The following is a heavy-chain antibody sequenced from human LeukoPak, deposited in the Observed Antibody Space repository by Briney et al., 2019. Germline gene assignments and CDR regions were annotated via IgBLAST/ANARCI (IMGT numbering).Heavy chain of an antibody. D-gene: IGHD4-11*01. CDR3: ASYTQNGMDV. CDR1: GFTFSSYA. Sequence: GGTLRLFCAASGFTFSSYAMHWVRQAPGKGLEWVAVISYDGSNKYYADSVKGRFTISRDNSKNTLYLQMNSLRAEDTAVYYCASYTQNGMDVWGQGTTVTVSS. V-gene: IGHV3-30-3*01. CDR2: ISYDGSNK. J-gene: IGHJ6*02.